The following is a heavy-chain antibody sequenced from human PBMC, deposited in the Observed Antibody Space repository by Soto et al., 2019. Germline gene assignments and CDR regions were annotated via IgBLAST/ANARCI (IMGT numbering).Heavy chain of an antibody. D-gene: IGHD3-16*02. CDR1: GFTFTSYW. CDR3: ASGAFPTWGTYPLDY. CDR2: IKQDGGEK. J-gene: IGHJ4*02. V-gene: IGHV3-7*01. Sequence: EVQLLESGGGLVQPGGSLRLSCAASGFTFTSYWMTWVRQAPGKGLEWVANIKQDGGEKYYVGYVKGRFTISRDNAENSLYLQLDSLRAEDAAVYYFASGAFPTWGTYPLDYWGQGTLVTVSS.